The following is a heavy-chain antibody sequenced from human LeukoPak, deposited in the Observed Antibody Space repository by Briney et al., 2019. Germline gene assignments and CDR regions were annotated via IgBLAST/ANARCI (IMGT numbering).Heavy chain of an antibody. CDR1: GGSFSGYY. Sequence: LSLACAVYGGSFSGYYWSWIRQAPGKGLEWVSYISSSGSTIYYADSVKGRFTISRDNAKNSLYLQMNSLRAEDTAVYYCARVNGYSNYDAWGQGTLVTVSS. CDR3: ARVNGYSNYDA. D-gene: IGHD4-11*01. J-gene: IGHJ5*02. CDR2: ISSSGSTI. V-gene: IGHV3-11*04.